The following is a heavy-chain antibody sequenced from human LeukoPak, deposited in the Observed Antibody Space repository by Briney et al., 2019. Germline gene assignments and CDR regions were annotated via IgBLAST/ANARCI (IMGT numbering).Heavy chain of an antibody. CDR1: GYTFTSYA. Sequence: ASVKVSCKASGYTFTSYAISWVRQAPGQELEWMGGIIPIFGTANYAQKFQGRVTMTTDTSTSTAYMELSRLRSDDTAVYYCARWQDGGVPAAIRGSFAFDIWGQGTMATVSS. CDR2: IIPIFGTA. CDR3: ARWQDGGVPAAIRGSFAFDI. D-gene: IGHD2-2*02. J-gene: IGHJ3*02. V-gene: IGHV1-69*05.